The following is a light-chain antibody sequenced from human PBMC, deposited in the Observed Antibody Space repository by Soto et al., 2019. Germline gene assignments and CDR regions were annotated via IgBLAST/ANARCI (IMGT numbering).Light chain of an antibody. CDR2: DDG. Sequence: SYELTQPPSVSVAPGQTARITCGGNNIGGKSLHWYQQKPGQAPVLVVYDDGDRPSGIPERFSGSNSGNTATLTISRVEDGDEAEYYCQVWDNNYDHYDFGTGTKVTVL. CDR1: NIGGKS. CDR3: QVWDNNYDHYD. J-gene: IGLJ1*01. V-gene: IGLV3-21*02.